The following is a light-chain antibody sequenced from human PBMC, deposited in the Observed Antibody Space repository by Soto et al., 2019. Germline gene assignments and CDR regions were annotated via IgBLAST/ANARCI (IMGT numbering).Light chain of an antibody. J-gene: IGKJ1*01. CDR1: QSISSW. CDR2: DAS. V-gene: IGKV1-5*01. Sequence: DIQMTESPSILSAVVGERVTITCRASQSISSWLAWYQQKPGKAPKLLIYDASNLESGVPSRFSGSGSGTEFTLTISSLQPDDFATYYCQQYNSYSWTFGQGTKVDIK. CDR3: QQYNSYSWT.